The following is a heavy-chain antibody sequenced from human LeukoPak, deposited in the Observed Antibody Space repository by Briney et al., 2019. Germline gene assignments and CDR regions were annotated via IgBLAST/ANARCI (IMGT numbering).Heavy chain of an antibody. V-gene: IGHV4-39*07. Sequence: SETLSLTCTVSGGSISSSSYYWGWIRQPPGKGLEWIGSIYYSGSTYYNPSLKSRVTISVDTSKNQFSLKLTSVTAADTAVYYCVRGPYGSGISNWFDPWGQGTLVIVSS. CDR1: GGSISSSSYY. J-gene: IGHJ5*02. D-gene: IGHD3-10*01. CDR2: IYYSGST. CDR3: VRGPYGSGISNWFDP.